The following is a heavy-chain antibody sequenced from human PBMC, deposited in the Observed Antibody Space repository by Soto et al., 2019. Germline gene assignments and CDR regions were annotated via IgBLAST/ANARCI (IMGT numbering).Heavy chain of an antibody. D-gene: IGHD4-17*01. Sequence: SRRLSCAASGFTVDDYAMHWVRQAPGKGVELVSGISWNSETIDXADSVKGRXXISRDNANGSLXLQMNXLRADGTALYYCAKDMKWGGMTTIHYFDSWXQ. CDR3: AKDMKWGGMTTIHYFDS. CDR1: GFTVDDYA. CDR2: ISWNSETI. V-gene: IGHV3-9*01. J-gene: IGHJ4*02.